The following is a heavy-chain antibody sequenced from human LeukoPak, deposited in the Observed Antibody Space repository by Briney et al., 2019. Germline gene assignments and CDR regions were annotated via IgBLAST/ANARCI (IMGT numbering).Heavy chain of an antibody. D-gene: IGHD2-2*01. CDR2: INPNSGGT. Sequence: ASVKVSCKASGYTFTGYYMHRVRQAPGQGLEWMGWINPNSGGTNYAQKFQGRVTMTRDTSISTAYMELSSLRSEDTAVYYCARGSGVVVPAALGYYYYGMDVWGKGTTVTVSS. J-gene: IGHJ6*04. CDR3: ARGSGVVVPAALGYYYYGMDV. CDR1: GYTFTGYY. V-gene: IGHV1-2*02.